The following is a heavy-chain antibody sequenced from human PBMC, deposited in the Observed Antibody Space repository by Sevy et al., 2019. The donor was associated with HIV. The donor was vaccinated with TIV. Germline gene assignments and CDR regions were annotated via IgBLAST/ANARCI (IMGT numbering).Heavy chain of an antibody. CDR2: ISGSGGST. V-gene: IGHV3-23*01. Sequence: GGSLRLSCAASGFTFSSYAMSWVRQAPGKGLEWVSAISGSGGSTYYADSVKGRFTIPRDNSKNTLYLQMNSLRAEDTAVYYCAKERDSSQPPPGYYFDYWGQGTLVTVSS. CDR1: GFTFSSYA. CDR3: AKERDSSQPPPGYYFDY. D-gene: IGHD3-22*01. J-gene: IGHJ4*02.